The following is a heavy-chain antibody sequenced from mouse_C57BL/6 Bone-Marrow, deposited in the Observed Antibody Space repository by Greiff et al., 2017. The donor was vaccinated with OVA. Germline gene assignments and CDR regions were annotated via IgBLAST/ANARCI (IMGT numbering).Heavy chain of an antibody. CDR2: ISSGGSYT. CDR1: GFTFSSYG. J-gene: IGHJ2*01. CDR3: ARHIVGWLRKNYYDY. D-gene: IGHD2-2*01. Sequence: EVKVVESGGDLVKPGGSLKLSCAASGFTFSSYGMSWVRQTPDKRLEWVATISSGGSYTYYPESVKGSFTISRDNAKNTLYMQMSRLKSEDTAMYYCARHIVGWLRKNYYDYWGQGTTLTVSS. V-gene: IGHV5-6*01.